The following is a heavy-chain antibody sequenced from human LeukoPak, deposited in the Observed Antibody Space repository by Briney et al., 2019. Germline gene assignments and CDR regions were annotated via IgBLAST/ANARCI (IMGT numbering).Heavy chain of an antibody. CDR1: GGTFTSYT. J-gene: IGHJ4*02. CDR2: IIPILGIA. Sequence: GSSVKLSCKASGGTFTSYTISWVRLAPGQGLEWMGRIIPILGIANYAQKSQGRVTITADKSTSTAYMEISSLRSEDTAVYYCATHTTYYDFWSGPTEFDYWGQGTLVTVSS. V-gene: IGHV1-69*02. CDR3: ATHTTYYDFWSGPTEFDY. D-gene: IGHD3-3*01.